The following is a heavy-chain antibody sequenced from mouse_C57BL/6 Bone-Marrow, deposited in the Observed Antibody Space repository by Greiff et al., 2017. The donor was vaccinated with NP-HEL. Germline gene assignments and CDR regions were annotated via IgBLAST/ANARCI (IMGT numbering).Heavy chain of an antibody. D-gene: IGHD2-2*01. Sequence: VQLKESGAELVRPGASVKLSCTASGFNIKDDYMHWVKPRPEQGLEWIGWIDPENGATEYASKFQGQATLTADTSSNTAYLQLSSLTSEDTAVYYCTTSDGYDADFDYWGQGTTLTVSS. CDR2: IDPENGAT. J-gene: IGHJ2*01. V-gene: IGHV14-4*01. CDR3: TTSDGYDADFDY. CDR1: GFNIKDDY.